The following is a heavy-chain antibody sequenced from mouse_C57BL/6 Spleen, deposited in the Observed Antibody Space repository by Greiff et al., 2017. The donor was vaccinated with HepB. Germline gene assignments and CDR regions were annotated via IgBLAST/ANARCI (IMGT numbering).Heavy chain of an antibody. J-gene: IGHJ2*01. D-gene: IGHD1-1*01. V-gene: IGHV3-6*01. Sequence: DVKLQESGPGLVKPSQSLSLPCSVTGYSITSGYYWNWIRQFPGNKLEWMGYISYDGSNNYNPSLKNRISITRDTSKNQFFLKLNSVTTEDTATYYCARRSSYEYFDYWGQGTTLTVSS. CDR1: GYSITSGYY. CDR3: ARRSSYEYFDY. CDR2: ISYDGSN.